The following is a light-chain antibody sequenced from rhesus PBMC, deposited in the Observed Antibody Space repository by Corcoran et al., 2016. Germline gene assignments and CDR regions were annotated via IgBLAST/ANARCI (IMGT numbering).Light chain of an antibody. CDR2: EAS. Sequence: DIQMTQSPSSLSASVGDRVTITCRASQGITNDLAWYQQKPGETPKLLIYEASSVQSGIPSRFSGIGSGTDFTLTISSLQSEDFATYYCQHYYSTPPTFGPGTKLDIK. CDR3: QHYYSTPPT. V-gene: IGKV1-25*01. J-gene: IGKJ3*01. CDR1: QGITND.